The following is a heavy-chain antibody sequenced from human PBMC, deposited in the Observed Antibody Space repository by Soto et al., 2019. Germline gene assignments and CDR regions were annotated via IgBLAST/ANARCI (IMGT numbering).Heavy chain of an antibody. CDR1: GYTFTSYA. J-gene: IGHJ3*01. D-gene: IGHD1-26*01. V-gene: IGHV1-8*02. CDR2: MNPNSGYT. Sequence: ASVKVSCKASGYTFTSYAINWVRQATGQGLEWMGWMNPNSGYTGYAQKFQGRVTMTRDTSISTAYMELSSLRSEDTAMYYSTKAETGGSITPVWGQGTMVTVSS. CDR3: TKAETGGSITPV.